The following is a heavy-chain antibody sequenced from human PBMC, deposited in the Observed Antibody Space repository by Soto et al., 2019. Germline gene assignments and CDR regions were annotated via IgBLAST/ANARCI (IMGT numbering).Heavy chain of an antibody. CDR3: TTEYGYSSGQNDN. CDR2: LKGKSVGGTT. J-gene: IGHJ4*02. Sequence: PGGSLRLSCATYGFTYTSAWMSWVRQTAGKGLEWVGRLKGKSVGGTTDHAAPVTGRFIISSDDSKNMLYLQMNSLKIEDTAVYYCTTEYGYSSGQNDNWGQGTLVTVCS. CDR1: GFTYTSAW. V-gene: IGHV3-15*07. D-gene: IGHD6-19*01.